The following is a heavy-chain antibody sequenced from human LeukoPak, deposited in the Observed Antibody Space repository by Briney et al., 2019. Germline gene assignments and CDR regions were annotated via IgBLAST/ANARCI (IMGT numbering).Heavy chain of an antibody. CDR3: ARSGYGSSSYFDY. V-gene: IGHV3-30*04. CDR2: ISNDGTRQ. D-gene: IGHD6-6*01. Sequence: GTSLRLSCAASGFPFSTSAMYWVRQAPGKGLEWVAAISNDGTRQHYTESVKGRFTVSRDNSKSTLHLQMDSLRIDDAALYYCARSGYGSSSYFDYWGQGTLVIVSS. CDR1: GFPFSTSA. J-gene: IGHJ4*02.